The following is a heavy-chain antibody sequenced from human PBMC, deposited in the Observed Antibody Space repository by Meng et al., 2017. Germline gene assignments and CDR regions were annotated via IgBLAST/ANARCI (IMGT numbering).Heavy chain of an antibody. V-gene: IGHV4-34*01. CDR1: GGSFSGYY. CDR2: INHSGST. CDR3: ARVGSFLRDY. D-gene: IGHD2/OR15-2a*01. J-gene: IGHJ4*02. Sequence: QVQLQQWGPGLLTPSKTLSLPCAVYGGSFSGYYWSWIRQPPGKGLEWIGEINHSGSTNYNPSLKSRVTISVDTSKNQFSLKLSSVTAADTAVYYCARVGSFLRDYWGQGTLVTVSS.